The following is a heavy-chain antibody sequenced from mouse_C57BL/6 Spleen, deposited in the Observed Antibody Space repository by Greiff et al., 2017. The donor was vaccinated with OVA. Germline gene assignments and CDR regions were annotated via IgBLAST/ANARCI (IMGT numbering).Heavy chain of an antibody. CDR3: ARRSYGSSYAMDY. Sequence: QVQLQQSGPELVKPGASVKISCKASGYAFSSSWMNWVKQRPGKGLEWIGRIYPGDGDTNYNGKFKGKATLTADKSSSTAYMQLSSLTSEDSAVYVCARRSYGSSYAMDYWGQGTSVTVSS. V-gene: IGHV1-82*01. J-gene: IGHJ4*01. CDR2: IYPGDGDT. CDR1: GYAFSSSW. D-gene: IGHD1-1*01.